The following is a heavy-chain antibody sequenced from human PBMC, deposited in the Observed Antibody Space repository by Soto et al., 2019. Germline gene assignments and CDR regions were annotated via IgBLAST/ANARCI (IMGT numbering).Heavy chain of an antibody. J-gene: IGHJ6*02. CDR2: IYWDDDK. D-gene: IGHD2-21*02. CDR3: IQSRCGGDCLQSYASYYYYGMDV. CDR1: AFSLSTGGVG. V-gene: IGHV2-5*02. Sequence: VSGPTLVNPPQTLPLTCTFSAFSLSTGGVGVGLIRQPPGKALEWLALIYWDDDKRYSPSLRSRLTITKDTSKNQVVLTMTNMDPVDTATYYCIQSRCGGDCLQSYASYYYYGMDVWGQGTTVTVSS.